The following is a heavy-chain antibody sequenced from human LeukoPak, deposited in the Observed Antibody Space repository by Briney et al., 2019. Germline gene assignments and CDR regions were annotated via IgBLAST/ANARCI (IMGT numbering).Heavy chain of an antibody. V-gene: IGHV3-7*03. Sequence: GGSLRLSCTASGFIFSGSWMAWNRQAPGKGLEWVAIIKKDGSEKYYVDSMKGRFTISRDNAKNSLFLQMNSLRAEDTAIYYCTTDTWYSAGHWGQGTLVTVSS. CDR1: GFIFSGSW. J-gene: IGHJ4*02. CDR3: TTDTWYSAGH. D-gene: IGHD2-15*01. CDR2: IKKDGSEK.